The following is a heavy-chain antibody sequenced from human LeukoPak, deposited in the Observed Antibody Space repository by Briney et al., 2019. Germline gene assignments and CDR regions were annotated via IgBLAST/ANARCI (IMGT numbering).Heavy chain of an antibody. CDR1: VYTFTRYG. CDR2: ISAYNGNT. D-gene: IGHD1-26*01. Sequence: ASVKVSCKSSVYTFTRYGIRGVRPAPGQGREWMGWISAYNGNTNYAQKLQGRVTMTTDTSMSTAYMELRSQRSDDTAVYYCARVKVGGSYYFDYWGQGTLVTVSS. CDR3: ARVKVGGSYYFDY. J-gene: IGHJ4*02. V-gene: IGHV1-18*01.